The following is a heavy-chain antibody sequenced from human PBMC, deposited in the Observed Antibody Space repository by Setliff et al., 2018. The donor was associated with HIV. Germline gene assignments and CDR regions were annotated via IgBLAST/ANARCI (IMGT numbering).Heavy chain of an antibody. CDR1: GDTFTGYY. J-gene: IGHJ5*02. CDR2: INPNSGGT. D-gene: IGHD6-25*01. CDR3: VREDQTAGGFDP. V-gene: IGHV1-2*02. Sequence: GASVKVSCKASGDTFTGYYMHWVRQAPGQGLEWMGWINPNSGGTNYAQKFQGRVTMTRDTSISTAYMELSRLRSDDTAVYYCVREDQTAGGFDPWGQGTLVTVS.